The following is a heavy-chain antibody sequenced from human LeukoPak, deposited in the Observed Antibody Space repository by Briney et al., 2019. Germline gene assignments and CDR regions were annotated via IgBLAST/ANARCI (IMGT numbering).Heavy chain of an antibody. J-gene: IGHJ4*02. Sequence: SETLSLTCTVSGGSISSSSYYWGWTRQPPGKGLEWIGSIYYSGSTYYNPSLKSRVTISVDTSKNQFSLKLSSVTAADTAVYYCARQNYDYVWGSYRYTDYWGQGTLVTVSS. CDR2: IYYSGST. V-gene: IGHV4-39*01. CDR3: ARQNYDYVWGSYRYTDY. CDR1: GGSISSSSYY. D-gene: IGHD3-16*02.